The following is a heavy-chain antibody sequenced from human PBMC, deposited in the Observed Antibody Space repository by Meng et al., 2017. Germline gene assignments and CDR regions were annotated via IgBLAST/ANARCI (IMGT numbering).Heavy chain of an antibody. J-gene: IGHJ4*02. CDR3: HSGWYQAGDDY. V-gene: IGHV1-69*06. CDR2: ISLIFGTA. Sequence: SGAGVKKPGTLVKATGKASGGPYSSYVSSWVRQAPGQGLEWMGGISLIFGTANYAQKFQGRVTITADKSTSTAYMELSSLRSEDTAVYYCHSGWYQAGDDYWGQGTLVTVSS. D-gene: IGHD6-19*01. CDR1: GGPYSSYV.